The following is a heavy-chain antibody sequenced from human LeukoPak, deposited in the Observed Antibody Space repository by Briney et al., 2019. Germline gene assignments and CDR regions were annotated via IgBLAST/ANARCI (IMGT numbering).Heavy chain of an antibody. CDR1: GYTFTHYR. D-gene: IGHD1-1*01. CDR2: VNPDSGAT. J-gene: IGHJ4*02. Sequence: ASVKVSCKASGYTFTHYRLHWVRQAHGQGLEWMGWVNPDSGATNYQQNFQGRVTRTRDTSISTVYMELSRLRSDDTAVYYCARENWYSDYWGQGTLVTVSS. V-gene: IGHV1-2*02. CDR3: ARENWYSDY.